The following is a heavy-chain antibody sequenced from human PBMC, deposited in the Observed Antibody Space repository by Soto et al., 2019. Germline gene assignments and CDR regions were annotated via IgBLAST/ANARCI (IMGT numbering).Heavy chain of an antibody. J-gene: IGHJ5*02. CDR2: ISAYNGNT. V-gene: IGHV1-18*01. Sequence: QVPLVQSGAEVKKPGASVKVSCKASGYTFTSYGISWVRQAPGQGLEWMGWISAYNGNTNYAQKLQGRVTMTTDTSTSTAYMELRSLRSDDTAVYYCAGDYFPGIAARDNWFDPWGQGTLVTVSS. CDR3: AGDYFPGIAARDNWFDP. D-gene: IGHD6-6*01. CDR1: GYTFTSYG.